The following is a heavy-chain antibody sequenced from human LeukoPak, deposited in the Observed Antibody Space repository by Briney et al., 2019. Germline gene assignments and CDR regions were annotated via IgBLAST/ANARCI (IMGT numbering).Heavy chain of an antibody. Sequence: GGSLRLSCAASGFTFSSYSMNWVRQAPGKGLEWVSYISSSSSTIYYADSVKGRFTISRDNAKNSLYLQMNSLRAEDTAVYYCASTGYCSGGSCYDYWGQGTLVTVSS. D-gene: IGHD2-15*01. CDR3: ASTGYCSGGSCYDY. CDR1: GFTFSSYS. J-gene: IGHJ4*02. V-gene: IGHV3-48*04. CDR2: ISSSSSTI.